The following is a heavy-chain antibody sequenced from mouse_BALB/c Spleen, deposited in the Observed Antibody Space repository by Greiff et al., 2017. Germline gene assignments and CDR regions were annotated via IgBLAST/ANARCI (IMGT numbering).Heavy chain of an antibody. CDR2: IYPGSGNT. D-gene: IGHD1-1*01. CDR1: GYTFTDYY. Sequence: VQLQQSGAELARPGASVKLSCKASGYTFTDYYINWVKQRTGQGLEWIGEIYPGSGNTYYNEKFKGKATLTADKSSSTAYMQLSSLTSEDSAVYFCARSELRVFMDYWGQGTSVTVSS. V-gene: IGHV1-77*01. J-gene: IGHJ4*01. CDR3: ARSELRVFMDY.